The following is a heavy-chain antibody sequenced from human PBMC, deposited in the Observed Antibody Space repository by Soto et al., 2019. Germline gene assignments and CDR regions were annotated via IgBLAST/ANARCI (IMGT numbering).Heavy chain of an antibody. V-gene: IGHV3-30*18. CDR3: AKDKTNKYCSSTSCYIIYGMDV. CDR2: ISYDGSNK. Sequence: GGSLRLSCAASGFTFSSYGMHWVRQAPGKGLEWVAVISYDGSNKYYADSVKGRFTISRDNYKNTLYLQMNSLRAEDTAVYYCAKDKTNKYCSSTSCYIIYGMDVWGQGTTVTVSS. D-gene: IGHD2-2*02. J-gene: IGHJ6*02. CDR1: GFTFSSYG.